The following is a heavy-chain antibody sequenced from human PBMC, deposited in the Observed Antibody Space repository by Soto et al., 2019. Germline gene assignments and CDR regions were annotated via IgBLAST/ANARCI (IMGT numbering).Heavy chain of an antibody. Sequence: GASVKVSCKASGYTFTGYYMHWVRQAPGQGLGWMGWINPNSGGTNYAQKFQDWVTMTRDTSISTAYMELSRLRSDDTAVYYCARAIAAAGREIDYWGQGTLVTVSS. V-gene: IGHV1-2*04. CDR3: ARAIAAAGREIDY. CDR2: INPNSGGT. J-gene: IGHJ4*02. D-gene: IGHD6-13*01. CDR1: GYTFTGYY.